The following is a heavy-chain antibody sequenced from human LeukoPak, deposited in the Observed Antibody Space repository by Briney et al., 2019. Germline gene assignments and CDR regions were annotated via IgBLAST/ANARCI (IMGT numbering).Heavy chain of an antibody. Sequence: GGSLRLSCVASGFSFSNVWMTWVRRAPGKGLEWVGRIKRRTEGEATDYAAPVRDRFTISRDDSKNTLYLQMNSLKTEDTAVYYCTTDEDDYGGSRFDYWGQGTLVTVSS. V-gene: IGHV3-15*01. CDR2: IKRRTEGEAT. CDR1: GFSFSNVW. J-gene: IGHJ4*02. D-gene: IGHD4-23*01. CDR3: TTDEDDYGGSRFDY.